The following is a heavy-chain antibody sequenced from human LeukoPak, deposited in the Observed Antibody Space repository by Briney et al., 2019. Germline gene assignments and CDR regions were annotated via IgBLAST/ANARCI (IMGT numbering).Heavy chain of an antibody. CDR3: AREPPPRGGWFDY. CDR1: GYTFTGYY. Sequence: GASVKVSCKASGYTFTGYYMHWVRQAPGQGLEWMGWINPNSGGTNYAQKFQGRVTMTRDTSISTAYLELSRLRSDDTAVYYCAREPPPRGGWFDYWGQGTLVTVSS. CDR2: INPNSGGT. V-gene: IGHV1-2*02. J-gene: IGHJ4*02. D-gene: IGHD6-19*01.